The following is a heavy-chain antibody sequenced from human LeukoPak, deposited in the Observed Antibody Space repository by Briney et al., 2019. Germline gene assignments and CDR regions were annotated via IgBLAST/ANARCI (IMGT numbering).Heavy chain of an antibody. CDR2: IYSGGST. CDR3: ARDPYSGSYFGY. Sequence: GGSLRLSCAASGFTVSSNCMSWVRQAPGKGLEWVSVIYSGGSTYYADSVKGRFTISRDNSKNTLFLQMNSLRAEDTAVYYCARDPYSGSYFGYWGQGTLVTVSS. CDR1: GFTVSSNC. V-gene: IGHV3-53*01. D-gene: IGHD1-26*01. J-gene: IGHJ4*02.